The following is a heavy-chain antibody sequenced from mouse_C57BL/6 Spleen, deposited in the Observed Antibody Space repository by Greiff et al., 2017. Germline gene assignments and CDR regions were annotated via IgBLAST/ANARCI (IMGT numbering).Heavy chain of an antibody. Sequence: QVQLQQSGAELARPGASVKLSCKASGYTFTSYGISWVKQRTGQGLEWIGEIYPRSGNTYYNEKFKGKATLTADKSSSTAYMELRSLTSEDSAVYFCARGDYEEYWGQGTTLTGSS. CDR1: GYTFTSYG. D-gene: IGHD2-4*01. CDR3: ARGDYEEY. CDR2: IYPRSGNT. V-gene: IGHV1-81*01. J-gene: IGHJ2*01.